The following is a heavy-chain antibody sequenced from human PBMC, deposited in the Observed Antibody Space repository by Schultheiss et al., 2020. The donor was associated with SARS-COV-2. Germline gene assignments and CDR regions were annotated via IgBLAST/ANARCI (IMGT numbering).Heavy chain of an antibody. J-gene: IGHJ3*02. D-gene: IGHD3-10*01. V-gene: IGHV4-30-4*01. Sequence: SETLSLTCTVSGGSISSGDYYWSWIRQPPGKGLEWIGYIYHSGSTNYNPSLKSRVTISVDKSKNQFSLKLSSVTAADTAVYYCARGALLLGEDAFDIWGQGTMVTVSS. CDR1: GGSISSGDYY. CDR3: ARGALLLGEDAFDI. CDR2: IYHSGST.